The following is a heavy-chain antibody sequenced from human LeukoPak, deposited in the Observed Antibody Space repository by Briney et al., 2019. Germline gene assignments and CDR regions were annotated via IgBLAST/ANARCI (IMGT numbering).Heavy chain of an antibody. J-gene: IGHJ3*01. CDR1: GFTLRDQY. CDR2: SRNKANSNTT. V-gene: IGHV3-72*01. D-gene: IGHD4-23*01. CDR3: ARDGGKRGNSAFDS. Sequence: PGGSLRLSCAGSGFTLRDQYMEWVRQAPGKGLEGLGRSRNKANSNTTEYAASVKDRFTISRDDSGDLMYLQMNSLKIEDTAVYFCARDGGKRGNSAFDSWGQGTEVTVSS.